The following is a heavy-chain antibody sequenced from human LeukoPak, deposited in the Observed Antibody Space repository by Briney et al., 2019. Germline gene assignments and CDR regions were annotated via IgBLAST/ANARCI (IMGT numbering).Heavy chain of an antibody. Sequence: PGGSLRLSCAASGFNFSSNSMNWVRQAPGKGLEWVSYISSASGTIYYADSVKGRFTISRDNAKNSLYLQMNSLRVEDTAVYYCARQGLYYYDSSGNYRPFDYWGQGTLVTVSS. V-gene: IGHV3-48*04. J-gene: IGHJ4*02. CDR1: GFNFSSNS. D-gene: IGHD3-22*01. CDR3: ARQGLYYYDSSGNYRPFDY. CDR2: ISSASGTI.